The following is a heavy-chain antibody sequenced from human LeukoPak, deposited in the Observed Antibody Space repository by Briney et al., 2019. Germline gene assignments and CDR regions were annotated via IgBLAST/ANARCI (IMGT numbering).Heavy chain of an antibody. J-gene: IGHJ4*02. CDR1: GFTFSSYA. CDR2: ISGNGGST. Sequence: AGGSLRLSCAASGFTFSSYAMSWVRQAPGKGLEWVSAISGNGGSTYYADSVKGRFTISRDNSKNTLYLQMNSLRAEDTAVYYCARAYCGGDCYISGSLFHYFDYWGQGTLVTVSS. V-gene: IGHV3-23*01. D-gene: IGHD2-21*01. CDR3: ARAYCGGDCYISGSLFHYFDY.